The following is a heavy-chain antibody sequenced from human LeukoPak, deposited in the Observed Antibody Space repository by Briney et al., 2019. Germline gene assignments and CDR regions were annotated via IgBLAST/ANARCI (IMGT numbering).Heavy chain of an antibody. D-gene: IGHD6-6*01. J-gene: IGHJ5*01. CDR2: ISSSGSAI. Sequence: GGSLRLSCVASGFTFSSYEMSWVRQAPGKGLEWVSHISSSGSAIYYADSVKGRFTIFRDNARKSLYLQMNSLRAEDTALYYCARDPYSSSFFDCWGQGTLVTVSS. CDR3: ARDPYSSSFFDC. V-gene: IGHV3-48*03. CDR1: GFTFSSYE.